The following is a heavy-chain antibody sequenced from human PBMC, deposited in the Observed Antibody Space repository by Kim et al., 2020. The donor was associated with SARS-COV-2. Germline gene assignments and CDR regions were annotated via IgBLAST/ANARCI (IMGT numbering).Heavy chain of an antibody. D-gene: IGHD3-10*01. CDR3: ARDQNTAPLLWCGELLSSYAFDI. CDR1: GFTFSSYA. CDR2: ISYDGSNK. V-gene: IGHV3-30-3*01. Sequence: GGSLRLSCAASGFTFSSYAMHWVRQAPGKGLEWVAVISYDGSNKYYADSVKGRFTISRDNSKNTLYLQMNSLRAEDTAVYYCARDQNTAPLLWCGELLSSYAFDIWGQGTMVTVSS. J-gene: IGHJ3*02.